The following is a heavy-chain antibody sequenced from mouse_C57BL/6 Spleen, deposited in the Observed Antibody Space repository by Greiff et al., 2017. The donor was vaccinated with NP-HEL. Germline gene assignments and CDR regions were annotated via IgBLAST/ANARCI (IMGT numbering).Heavy chain of an antibody. J-gene: IGHJ2*01. V-gene: IGHV5-4*01. CDR1: GFTFSSYA. CDR3: ARDYYGSSYGRYYFDD. Sequence: EVKLMESGGGLVKPGGSLKLSCAASGFTFSSYAMSWVRQTPEKRLEWVATISDGGSYTYYPDNVKGRFTISRDNAKNNLYLQMSHLKSEDTAMYYCARDYYGSSYGRYYFDDWGQGTTLTVSS. D-gene: IGHD1-1*01. CDR2: ISDGGSYT.